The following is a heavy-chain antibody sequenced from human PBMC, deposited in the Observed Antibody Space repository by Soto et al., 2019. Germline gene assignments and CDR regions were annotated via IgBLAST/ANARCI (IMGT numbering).Heavy chain of an antibody. Sequence: QVQLVQSGAEVKKPGSSVKVSCKASGGTFSSYTISWVRQAPGQGLEWMGRIIPILGIANYAQKFQGRVTITADKSTSTAYMELSSLRCEDTAVYYCASATVVTPAGDYWGQGTLVTVSS. CDR2: IIPILGIA. J-gene: IGHJ4*02. V-gene: IGHV1-69*02. CDR1: GGTFSSYT. CDR3: ASATVVTPAGDY. D-gene: IGHD4-17*01.